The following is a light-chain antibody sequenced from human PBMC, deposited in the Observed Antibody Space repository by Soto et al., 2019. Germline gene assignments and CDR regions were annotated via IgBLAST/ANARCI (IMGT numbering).Light chain of an antibody. V-gene: IGKV1-16*01. Sequence: DIQMTQSPSSLSASVGDRVTITCQASQDIGRYLNWYQQKPGKAPKLLIYAASSLHSGVPSRFSGSGSGTEFTLTISSMQPDDFATYYCQQYNSFFGGGTKVDIK. CDR2: AAS. J-gene: IGKJ4*01. CDR3: QQYNSF. CDR1: QDIGRY.